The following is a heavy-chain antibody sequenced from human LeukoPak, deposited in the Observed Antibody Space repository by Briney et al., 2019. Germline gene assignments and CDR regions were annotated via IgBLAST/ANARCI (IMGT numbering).Heavy chain of an antibody. Sequence: SETLSLTCTVSGTSISNYYWDWIRQSPGKGLEWIGYIYYSGSTYYNPSLKSRVTISVDRSKNQFSLKLSSVTAADTAVYYCARESLNWEGNWFDPWGQGTLVTVSS. J-gene: IGHJ5*02. CDR2: IYYSGST. D-gene: IGHD7-27*01. CDR1: GTSISNYY. CDR3: ARESLNWEGNWFDP. V-gene: IGHV4-59*12.